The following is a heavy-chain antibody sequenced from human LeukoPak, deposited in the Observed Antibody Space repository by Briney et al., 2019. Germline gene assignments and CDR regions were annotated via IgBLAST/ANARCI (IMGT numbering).Heavy chain of an antibody. CDR2: IIPILGIA. CDR3: ARDYYGSGSYYPHY. Sequence: SVKVSCKASGGTFSSYAISWVRQAPGQGLEWMGRIIPILGIANYAQKFQGRVTITADKSTSTAYMELSSLRSEDTAVYYCARDYYGSGSYYPHYWGQEPWSPSPQ. CDR1: GGTFSSYA. J-gene: IGHJ4*01. D-gene: IGHD3-10*01. V-gene: IGHV1-69*04.